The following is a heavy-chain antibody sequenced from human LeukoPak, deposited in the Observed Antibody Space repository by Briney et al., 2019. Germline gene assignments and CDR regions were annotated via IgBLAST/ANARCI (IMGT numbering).Heavy chain of an antibody. V-gene: IGHV1-2*02. CDR3: ARGDTMVRGLISDY. CDR2: INPNSGYT. D-gene: IGHD3-10*01. CDR1: GYTFSDYY. J-gene: IGHJ4*02. Sequence: ASVKVSCKASGYTFSDYYLHWVRQAPGQGLEYMGWINPNSGYTKNSQSFQGRVTMTRDTSISTAYMELSRLISDDTAAYYCARGDTMVRGLISDYWGQGTLVTVSS.